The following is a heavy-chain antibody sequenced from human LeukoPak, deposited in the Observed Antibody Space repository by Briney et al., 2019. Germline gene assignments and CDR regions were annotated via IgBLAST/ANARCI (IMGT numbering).Heavy chain of an antibody. CDR3: ARDSATKIRGPVIGFTDL. J-gene: IGHJ5*02. CDR2: IKQDGSEK. Sequence: PGGSLRLSCGASGLTFKSYWMTWVRQAPGKGLEWVANIKQDGSEKYYLDSVKGRFTISRDNAKNSLYLQMNSLRAEDTAVYYCARDSATKIRGPVIGFTDLWGQGTLVTVSS. V-gene: IGHV3-7*01. CDR1: GLTFKSYW. D-gene: IGHD3-10*01.